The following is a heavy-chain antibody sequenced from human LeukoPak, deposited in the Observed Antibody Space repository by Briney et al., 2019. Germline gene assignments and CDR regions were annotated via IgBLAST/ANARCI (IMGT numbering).Heavy chain of an antibody. J-gene: IGHJ3*02. CDR3: ARAHKLNAFDI. CDR2: IYYSGST. V-gene: IGHV4-59*01. CDR1: GGSFSGYY. Sequence: SETLSLTCAVYGGSFSGYYWSWIRQPPGKGLEWIGYIYYSGSTNYNPSLKSRVTISVDTSKNQFSLKLSSVTAADTAVYYCARAHKLNAFDIWGQGTMVTVSS. D-gene: IGHD1-1*01.